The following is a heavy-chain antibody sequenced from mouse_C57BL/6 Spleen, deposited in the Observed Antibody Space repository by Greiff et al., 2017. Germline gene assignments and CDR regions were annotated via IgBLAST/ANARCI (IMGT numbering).Heavy chain of an antibody. V-gene: IGHV1-4*01. CDR3: ARYYGSRGYFDY. J-gene: IGHJ2*01. D-gene: IGHD1-1*01. Sequence: QVQLKESGAELARPGASVQMSCKASGYTFTSYTMHWVKQRPGQGLEWIGYINPSSGYTKYNQKFKDKATLTADKSSSTAYMQLSSLTSEDSAVYYCARYYGSRGYFDYWGQGTTLTVSS. CDR2: INPSSGYT. CDR1: GYTFTSYT.